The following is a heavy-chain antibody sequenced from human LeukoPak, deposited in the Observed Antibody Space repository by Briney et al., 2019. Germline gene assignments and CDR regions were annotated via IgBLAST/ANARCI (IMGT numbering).Heavy chain of an antibody. CDR2: TNPNSGNT. V-gene: IGHV1-8*03. Sequence: GASVKVSCKASGYTFTGYYMHWVRQAPGQGLEWMGWTNPNSGNTGFAQKFQDRVTITMKTSITTAYMELSSLTSEDTAVYYCARGHRALNDYWGQGTQVTVSS. CDR1: GYTFTGYY. J-gene: IGHJ4*02. CDR3: ARGHRALNDY.